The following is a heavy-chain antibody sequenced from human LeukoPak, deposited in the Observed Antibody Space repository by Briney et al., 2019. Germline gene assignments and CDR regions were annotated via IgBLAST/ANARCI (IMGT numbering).Heavy chain of an antibody. CDR2: IYNSGST. CDR1: GASISNNY. V-gene: IGHV4-59*04. J-gene: IGHJ6*03. CDR3: ARTGRPTPWSSMDV. Sequence: SETLSLTCTVSGASISNNYWSWIRQPPGKGLEWIGSIYNSGSTYYNPSLKSRVTISVDTSQNQISLRLSSVTAADTAVYYCARTGRPTPWSSMDVWGKGTTVTVSS. D-gene: IGHD1-1*01.